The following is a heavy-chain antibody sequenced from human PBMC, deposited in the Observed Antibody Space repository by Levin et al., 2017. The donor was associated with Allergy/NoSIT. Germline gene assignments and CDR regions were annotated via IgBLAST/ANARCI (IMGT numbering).Heavy chain of an antibody. CDR3: AKDVYGSGWYPLGNDAFEM. D-gene: IGHD6-19*01. J-gene: IGHJ3*02. CDR1: GFTFSSYG. V-gene: IGHV3-30*18. CDR2: ISSDGRKK. Sequence: PGESLKISCAASGFTFSSYGMHWVRQAPGKGLEWVAVISSDGRKKFYADSVKGRFTIPRDNSKNTLDLQMNSLRAEDTAVYYCAKDVYGSGWYPLGNDAFEMWGQGTKVSVSS.